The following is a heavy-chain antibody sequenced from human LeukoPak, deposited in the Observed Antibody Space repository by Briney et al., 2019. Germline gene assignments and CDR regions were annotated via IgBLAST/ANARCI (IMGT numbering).Heavy chain of an antibody. V-gene: IGHV3-21*01. CDR2: ISSSSSYI. D-gene: IGHD6-19*01. CDR3: AKEFGDLDSSGWYSNYNGMDV. J-gene: IGHJ6*02. CDR1: GFTFSSYS. Sequence: GGSLRLSCAASGFTFSSYSMNWVRQAPGKGLEWVSSISSSSSYIYYADSVKGRFTISRDNAKNSLYLQMNSLRAEDTAVYYCAKEFGDLDSSGWYSNYNGMDVWGQGTTVTVSS.